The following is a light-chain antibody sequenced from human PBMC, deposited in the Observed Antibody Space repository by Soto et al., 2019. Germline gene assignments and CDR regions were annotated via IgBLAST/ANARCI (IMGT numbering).Light chain of an antibody. V-gene: IGKV3-15*01. J-gene: IGKJ5*01. CDR1: QSISGSY. Sequence: EIVMTQSPATLSVSPVGRATLSCRASQSISGSYLAWYQQKPGQAPRLLIYEASTRATGVPATFSGSGYGTEFTLTISSLQSEDFAVYYCHHYTNWPITFGQGTRLEIK. CDR3: HHYTNWPIT. CDR2: EAS.